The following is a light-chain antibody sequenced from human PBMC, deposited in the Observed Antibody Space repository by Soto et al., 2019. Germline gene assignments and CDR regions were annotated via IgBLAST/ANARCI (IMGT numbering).Light chain of an antibody. CDR2: RSN. J-gene: IGLJ7*01. V-gene: IGLV1-47*01. CDR3: AAYNGNLNVQV. CDR1: SSTFATNY. Sequence: QSALTQPPSASGTPGQRVSISCSGNSSTFATNYVHWYQQLPGAAPKLLIYRSNQRPSGVPDRFSGSKTGTSASLTISGLRPEDEAHYYCAAYNGNLNVQVFGGGTQLTVL.